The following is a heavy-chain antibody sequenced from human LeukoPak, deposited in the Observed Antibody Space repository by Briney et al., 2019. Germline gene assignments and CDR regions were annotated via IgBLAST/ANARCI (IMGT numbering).Heavy chain of an antibody. CDR2: IYTIGTT. V-gene: IGHV4-4*07. J-gene: IGHJ6*02. CDR1: GGSISSYY. CDR3: ARDGPRYCSSTSCYETTNYYYYGMDV. D-gene: IGHD2-2*01. Sequence: SETLSLTCTVSGGSISSYYWSWIRQPAGKGLDWIGRIYTIGTTNYNPSLKSRVTMSVDTSKNQFSLKLSSVTAADTAVYYCARDGPRYCSSTSCYETTNYYYYGMDVWGQGTTVTVSS.